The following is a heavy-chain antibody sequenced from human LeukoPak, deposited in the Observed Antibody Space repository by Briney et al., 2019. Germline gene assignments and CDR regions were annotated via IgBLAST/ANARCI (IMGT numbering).Heavy chain of an antibody. CDR2: IIPILGIA. V-gene: IGHV1-69*04. D-gene: IGHD3-10*01. CDR1: GGTFSSYA. Sequence: SVKVSCKASGGTFSSYAISWVRQAPGQGLEWMGRIIPILGIANYAQKFQGRVTMTRDTSISTAYMELSRLRSDDTAVYYCARVTSMVRGVIMTRFDYWGQGTLVTVSS. J-gene: IGHJ4*02. CDR3: ARVTSMVRGVIMTRFDY.